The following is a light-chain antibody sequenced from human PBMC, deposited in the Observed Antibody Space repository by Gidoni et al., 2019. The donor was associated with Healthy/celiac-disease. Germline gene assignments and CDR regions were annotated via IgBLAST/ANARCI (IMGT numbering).Light chain of an antibody. Sequence: AIRMTQSPSSFSASTGDRVTFTCRASQRISSYLAWYQQKPGKAPKLLIYAASTLQSGVPSRFSGSGSGTDFTLTISCLQSEDFATYYCQQYYSYPLTFXXXTKVEIK. CDR1: QRISSY. V-gene: IGKV1-8*01. CDR2: AAS. CDR3: QQYYSYPLT. J-gene: IGKJ1*01.